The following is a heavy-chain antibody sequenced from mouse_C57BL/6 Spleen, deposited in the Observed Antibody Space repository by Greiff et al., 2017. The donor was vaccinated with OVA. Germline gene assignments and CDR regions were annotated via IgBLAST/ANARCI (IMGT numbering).Heavy chain of an antibody. Sequence: VQLQQPGAELVMPGASVKLSCKASGYTFTSYWMHWVKQRPGQGLEWIGEIDPSDSYTNYNQKFKGKSTLTVDKSSSTAYMQLSSLTSEDSAVYYCARSRYSTFFDYWGQGTTLTVSS. CDR3: ARSRYSTFFDY. D-gene: IGHD2-5*01. V-gene: IGHV1-69*01. CDR2: IDPSDSYT. CDR1: GYTFTSYW. J-gene: IGHJ2*01.